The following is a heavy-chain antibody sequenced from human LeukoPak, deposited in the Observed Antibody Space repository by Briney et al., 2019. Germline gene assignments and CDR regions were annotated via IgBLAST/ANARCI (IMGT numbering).Heavy chain of an antibody. CDR1: GFTFSSYA. CDR2: ISYDGNNK. Sequence: GRSLRLSCAASGFTFSSYAMHWVRQAPGKGLEWVAVISYDGNNKYCADSVKGLFTISRDNSKNTLYLQMNRLRAEDAAVCYCARSYYHDSNGYFPDYWGQGTLVTVSS. CDR3: ARSYYHDSNGYFPDY. D-gene: IGHD3-22*01. J-gene: IGHJ4*02. V-gene: IGHV3-30*04.